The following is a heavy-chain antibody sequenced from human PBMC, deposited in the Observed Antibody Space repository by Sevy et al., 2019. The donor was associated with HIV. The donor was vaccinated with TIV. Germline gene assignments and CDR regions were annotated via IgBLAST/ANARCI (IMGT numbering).Heavy chain of an antibody. V-gene: IGHV3-33*08. J-gene: IGHJ3*02. D-gene: IGHD1-1*01. Sequence: GGSLRLSCAASGFTFNMYGMHWVRQAPGKGLEWVGQIWYDGSIKKYADSVNGRFTISRDNSKSTLYLQMNSLRGEDTAVYFCASEHNWDDAFDIWGQGTMVTVSS. CDR2: IWYDGSIK. CDR3: ASEHNWDDAFDI. CDR1: GFTFNMYG.